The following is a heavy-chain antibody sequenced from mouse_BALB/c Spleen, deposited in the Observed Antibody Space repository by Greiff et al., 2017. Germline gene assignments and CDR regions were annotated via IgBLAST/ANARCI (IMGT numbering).Heavy chain of an antibody. CDR2: IWTGGGT. Sequence: QVQLKESGPGLVAPSQSLSITCTVSGFSLTSYDISWIRQPPGKGLEWLGVIWTGGGTNYNSAFMSRLSISKDNSKSQVFLKMNSLQTDDTAIYYCVRDRYGNYLYAMDYWGQGTSVTVSS. D-gene: IGHD2-1*01. J-gene: IGHJ4*01. CDR3: VRDRYGNYLYAMDY. V-gene: IGHV2-9-2*01. CDR1: GFSLTSYD.